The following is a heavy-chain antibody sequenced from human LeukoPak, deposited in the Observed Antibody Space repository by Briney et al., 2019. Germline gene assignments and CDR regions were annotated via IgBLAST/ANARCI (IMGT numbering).Heavy chain of an antibody. CDR1: GFTFSSYN. D-gene: IGHD3-10*01. Sequence: GGSLRLSCAASGFTFSSYNMNWVPQAPGKGLEWVSSISSSSSYIYYADSVKGRFTISRDNAKNSLYLQMNSLRAEDTAVYYCARDSLWFGELLDYWGQGTLVTVSS. V-gene: IGHV3-21*01. CDR2: ISSSSSYI. J-gene: IGHJ4*02. CDR3: ARDSLWFGELLDY.